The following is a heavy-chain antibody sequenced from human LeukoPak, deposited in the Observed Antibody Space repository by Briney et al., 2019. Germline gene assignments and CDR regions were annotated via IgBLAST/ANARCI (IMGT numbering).Heavy chain of an antibody. V-gene: IGHV3-53*01. J-gene: IGHJ4*02. CDR2: IYSGGST. CDR3: ASVDFDY. CDR1: GFTVSSNY. Sequence: GGPLRLSCAASGFTVSSNYMSWVRQAPGKGLEWVSVIYSGGSTYYADSVKGRFTISRNNSKNTLYLQMNSLRAEDTAVYYCASVDFDYWGQGTLVTVSS.